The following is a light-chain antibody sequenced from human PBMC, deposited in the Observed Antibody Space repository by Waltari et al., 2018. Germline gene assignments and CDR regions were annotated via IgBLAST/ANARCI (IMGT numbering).Light chain of an antibody. V-gene: IGKV3-20*01. CDR2: GAS. J-gene: IGKJ1*01. CDR3: QHYVRLPVT. CDR1: QSVGRS. Sequence: EIVLTQSPGTLSLSPGERATLSCRASQSVGRSLAWYQQKPGQAPRILIYGASISATGIPDRFSVGGSGTDFSLTISRLEPEDFAAYHCQHYVRLPVTFGQWPKVEIK.